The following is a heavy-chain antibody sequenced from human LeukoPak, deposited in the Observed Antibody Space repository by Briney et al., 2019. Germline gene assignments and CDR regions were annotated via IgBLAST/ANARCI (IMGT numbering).Heavy chain of an antibody. J-gene: IGHJ4*02. CDR2: ISSSGSTI. V-gene: IGHV3-48*03. CDR3: ARSPYYDSPPGV. CDR1: GFTFSSYE. Sequence: GGSLRLSCAASGFTFSSYETNWVRQAPGKGLEWVSYISSSGSTIYYADSVKGRFTISRDNAKNSLYLQMNSLRAEDTAVYYCARSPYYDSPPGVWGQGTLVTVSS. D-gene: IGHD3-22*01.